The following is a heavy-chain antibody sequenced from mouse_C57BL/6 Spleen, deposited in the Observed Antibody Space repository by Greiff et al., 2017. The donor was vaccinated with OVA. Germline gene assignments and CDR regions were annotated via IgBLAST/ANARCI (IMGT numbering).Heavy chain of an antibody. Sequence: QVQLKESGAELVKPGASVKMSCKASGYTFTTYPIEWMKQNHGKSLEWIGNFHPYNDDTKYNEKFKGKATLTVEKSSSTVYLELSRLTSDVSAVYYCARLSSSGTGGFAYWGQGTLVTVSA. CDR1: GYTFTTYP. CDR3: ARLSSSGTGGFAY. J-gene: IGHJ3*01. V-gene: IGHV1-47*01. D-gene: IGHD3-3*01. CDR2: FHPYNDDT.